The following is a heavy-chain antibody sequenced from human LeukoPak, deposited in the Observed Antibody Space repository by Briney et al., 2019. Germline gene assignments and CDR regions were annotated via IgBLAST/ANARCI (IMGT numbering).Heavy chain of an antibody. CDR3: ARGGGYDSSGYYSRQGPTNWFDP. J-gene: IGHJ5*02. CDR2: INHSGST. CDR1: GGSFSGYY. Sequence: SETLSLTCAVYGGSFSGYYWSWIRQPPGKGLEWIGEINHSGSTNYNPPLKSRVTISVDTSKNQFSLKLSSVTAADTAVYYCARGGGYDSSGYYSRQGPTNWFDPWGQGTLVTVSS. D-gene: IGHD3-22*01. V-gene: IGHV4-34*01.